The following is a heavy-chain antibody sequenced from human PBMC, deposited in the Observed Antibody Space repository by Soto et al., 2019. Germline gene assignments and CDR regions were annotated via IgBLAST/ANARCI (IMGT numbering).Heavy chain of an antibody. CDR2: IYYSGST. D-gene: IGHD5-12*01. Sequence: QVQLQESGPGLVKPSETLSLTCTVSGGSIISYYWSWIRQPPGKGLEWIGYIYYSGSTNYNPSLKSRVTMSVDTSRTQFSLKLSSVTAADTAVYYCASLYSGYEDWYFDLWGRGTLVTVSS. V-gene: IGHV4-59*01. CDR3: ASLYSGYEDWYFDL. J-gene: IGHJ2*01. CDR1: GGSIISYY.